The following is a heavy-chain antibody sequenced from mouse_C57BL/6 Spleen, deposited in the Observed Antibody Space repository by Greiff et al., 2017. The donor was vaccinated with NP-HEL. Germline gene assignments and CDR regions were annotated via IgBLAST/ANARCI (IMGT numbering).Heavy chain of an antibody. CDR2: ISSGGDYI. J-gene: IGHJ3*01. CDR3: TRDQNYYGSSSAWFAY. D-gene: IGHD1-1*01. CDR1: GFTFSSYA. V-gene: IGHV5-9-1*02. Sequence: EVQRVESGEGLVKPGGSLKLSCAASGFTFSSYAMSWVRQTPEKRLEWVAYISSGGDYIYYADTVKGRFTISRDNARNTLYLQMSSLKSEDTAMYYCTRDQNYYGSSSAWFAYWGQGTLVTVSA.